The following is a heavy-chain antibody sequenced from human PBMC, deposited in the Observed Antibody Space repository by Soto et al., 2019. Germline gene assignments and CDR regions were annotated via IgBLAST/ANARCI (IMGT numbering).Heavy chain of an antibody. Sequence: GGSLRLSCAASGFAFNTYGMHWVRQAPGKGLEWVAATSSDETVKSYSDSAKGRFTISRDNSRNRLYLQMDSLRAEDTALYYCAKKLPGSVMSCPDYWGRGTQVTVSS. D-gene: IGHD4-4*01. CDR3: AKKLPGSVMSCPDY. J-gene: IGHJ4*02. V-gene: IGHV3-30*18. CDR2: TSSDETVK. CDR1: GFAFNTYG.